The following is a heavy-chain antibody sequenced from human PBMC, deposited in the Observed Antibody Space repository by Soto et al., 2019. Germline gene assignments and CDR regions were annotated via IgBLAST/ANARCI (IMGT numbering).Heavy chain of an antibody. CDR3: ARGVIAAAGSDY. CDR2: IYYSGST. V-gene: IGHV4-59*01. J-gene: IGHJ4*02. D-gene: IGHD6-13*01. Sequence: PSETLSLTCTVSGGSISSYYWSWIRQPPGKGLEWIGYIYYSGSTNYNPSLKSRVTISVDTSKNQFSLKLSSVTAADTAVYYCARGVIAAAGSDYWGQGTLVTVSS. CDR1: GGSISSYY.